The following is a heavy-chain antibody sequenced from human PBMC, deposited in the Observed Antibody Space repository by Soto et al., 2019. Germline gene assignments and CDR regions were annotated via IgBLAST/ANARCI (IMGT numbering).Heavy chain of an antibody. CDR2: IYWDDDK. CDR1: GFSLSTSGVG. V-gene: IGHV2-5*02. J-gene: IGHJ4*02. CDR3: AHSRGRATYDFWSGYSHLSHFEY. D-gene: IGHD3-3*01. Sequence: QITLKESGPTLVKPTQTLTLTCTFSGFSLSTSGVGVGWIRQPPGKALEWLALIYWDDDKRYSPSLKSRLTITKETSKNQVVLTMTNMDPVDTATYYCAHSRGRATYDFWSGYSHLSHFEYWGQGTLVTVSS.